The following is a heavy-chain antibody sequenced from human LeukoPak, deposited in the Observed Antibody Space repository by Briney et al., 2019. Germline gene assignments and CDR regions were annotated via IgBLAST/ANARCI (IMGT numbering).Heavy chain of an antibody. J-gene: IGHJ4*02. CDR3: ARGARIAAAGTLLNY. CDR1: GGSISSYY. Sequence: SETLSLTCTVSGGSISSYYWSWIRQPAGKGLEWIGRIYTSGSTNYNPSLKSRVTMSVDTSKNQFSLKLSSVTAADTAVYYCARGARIAAAGTLLNYWGQGTLVTVSS. CDR2: IYTSGST. V-gene: IGHV4-4*07. D-gene: IGHD6-13*01.